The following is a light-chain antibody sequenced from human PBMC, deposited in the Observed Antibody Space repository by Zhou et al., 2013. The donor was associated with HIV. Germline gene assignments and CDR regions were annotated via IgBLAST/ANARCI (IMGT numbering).Light chain of an antibody. Sequence: EIVMTQSAATLSVSPGERATLSCRASQSISSNLAWYQQKPGQAPRLIIYGASTRATGIPARFSGSGSGTEFTLTISSLQSEDFAFYFCQQYNSWPTFGGGTNVEIK. CDR3: QQYNSWPT. CDR2: GAS. CDR1: QSISSN. V-gene: IGKV3-15*01. J-gene: IGKJ4*01.